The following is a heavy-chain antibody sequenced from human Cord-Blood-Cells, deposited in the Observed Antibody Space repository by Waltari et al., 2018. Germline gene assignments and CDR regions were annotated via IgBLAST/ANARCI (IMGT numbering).Heavy chain of an antibody. Sequence: QVKLVQAGAEVKKPGAAVKVSCTVSGYTLTDLSMHCVRQAPGKGLEWMGGFDPEDGETIYAQKFQGRFTMTEDTSTDTAYMELSSLRSEDTAVYYCATDGDGYNNFYYWGQGTLVTVSS. V-gene: IGHV1-24*01. CDR1: GYTLTDLS. D-gene: IGHD5-12*01. CDR2: FDPEDGET. CDR3: ATDGDGYNNFYY. J-gene: IGHJ4*02.